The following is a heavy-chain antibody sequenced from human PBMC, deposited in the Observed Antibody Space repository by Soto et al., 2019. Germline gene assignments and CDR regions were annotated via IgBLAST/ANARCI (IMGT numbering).Heavy chain of an antibody. V-gene: IGHV3-23*01. D-gene: IGHD5-12*01. CDR2: ISARGGKS. CDR3: AKGSIEYSASVDN. Sequence: EVHLLESGGGLVQPGGSLRLSCAASGFSFSSYAMVWVRQAPGKGLEWVSVISARGGKSYFADSVKGRFTISRDNTKNVLSVEMTSPSAEGTAIYFCAKGSIEYSASVDNWGQGTLVLVSS. J-gene: IGHJ4*02. CDR1: GFSFSSYA.